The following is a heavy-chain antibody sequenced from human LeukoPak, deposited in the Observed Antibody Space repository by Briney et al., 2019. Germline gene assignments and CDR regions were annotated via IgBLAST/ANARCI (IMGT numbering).Heavy chain of an antibody. CDR1: GVSVSSGSYY. V-gene: IGHV4-61*01. CDR3: ARALVEQGIEGGPTTGDGDWHFDL. CDR2: IYYSGSI. Sequence: KPSETLSLTCTVSGVSVSSGSYYWSWIRQPPGKGLEWIGYIYYSGSINYNPSLKSRVTISVDTPKSQFSLKLYSVTAADTALYYCARALVEQGIEGGPTTGDGDWHFDLWGRGTLVTVSS. J-gene: IGHJ2*01. D-gene: IGHD6-13*01.